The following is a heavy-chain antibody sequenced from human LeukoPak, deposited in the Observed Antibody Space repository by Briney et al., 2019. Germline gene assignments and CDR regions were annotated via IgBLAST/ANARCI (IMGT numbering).Heavy chain of an antibody. CDR3: ARGDDFSGDH. J-gene: IGHJ4*02. CDR1: GFTFSNFW. CDR2: IHPEGNEK. Sequence: GGSLRLSCTVSGFTFSNFWMSWVRQAPGRGLEWVANIHPEGNEKYHVESVKGRFTISRDNTKNLLFLQMNALRVEDTAVYYCARGDDFSGDHWGQGTLVTVSS. V-gene: IGHV3-7*04. D-gene: IGHD1-1*01.